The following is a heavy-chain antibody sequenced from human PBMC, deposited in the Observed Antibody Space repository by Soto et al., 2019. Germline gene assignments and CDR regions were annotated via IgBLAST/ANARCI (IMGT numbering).Heavy chain of an antibody. V-gene: IGHV3-72*01. CDR2: IRKQANIYTT. CDR1: GFTFSDHY. CDR3: ARSGSRTSCYDY. Sequence: EVQLVESGGGLVQPGGSLRLSCVGSGFTFSDHYIDWVRQAPGKGLEWVGRIRKQANIYTTHYAASVKGRFTISRDDPKNALFLQMNRLKTEDTAVYFCARSGSRTSCYDYWGQGTLVTVSS. D-gene: IGHD2-2*01. J-gene: IGHJ4*02.